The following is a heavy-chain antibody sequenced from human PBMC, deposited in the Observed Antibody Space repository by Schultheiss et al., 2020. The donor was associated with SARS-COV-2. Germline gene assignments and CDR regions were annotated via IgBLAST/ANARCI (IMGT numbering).Heavy chain of an antibody. CDR1: GGSVSSGYY. V-gene: IGHV4-61*01. J-gene: IGHJ5*02. Sequence: SETLSLTCTVSGGSVSSGYYWGWIRQPPGKGLEWIGYIYSSGNTNYNPSLRSRVSIAVDTSKNQFSLKLSSVTAADTAVYYCARENWFDPWGQGTLVTVSS. CDR3: ARENWFDP. CDR2: IYSSGNT.